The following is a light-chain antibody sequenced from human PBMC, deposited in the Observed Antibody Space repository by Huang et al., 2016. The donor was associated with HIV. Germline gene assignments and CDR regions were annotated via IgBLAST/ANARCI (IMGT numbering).Light chain of an antibody. CDR1: QSISSS. Sequence: EIVLTPSPATLSLSPVARAILSCRASQSISSSLVWYQHKPGQAPRLLIYEATNRGTGIPARFIGSGSGTDFTLTIRSLEPEDFAVYYCHQRSNWFTFGPGTRVDIK. J-gene: IGKJ3*01. CDR2: EAT. CDR3: HQRSNWFT. V-gene: IGKV3-11*01.